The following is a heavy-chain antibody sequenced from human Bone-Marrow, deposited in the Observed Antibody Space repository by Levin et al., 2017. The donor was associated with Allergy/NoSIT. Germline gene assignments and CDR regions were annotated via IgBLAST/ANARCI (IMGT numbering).Heavy chain of an antibody. CDR2: IYYSGST. CDR3: ARVIAVAGGGWFDP. D-gene: IGHD6-19*01. V-gene: IGHV4-59*01. Sequence: SQTLSLPCTVSGGSISSSYWSWLRQPPGKGLEWIGYIYYSGSTNYNPSLKSRVTISVDTSKNQFSLKLSSVTAADTAVYYCARVIAVAGGGWFDPWGQGTLVTVSS. CDR1: GGSISSSY. J-gene: IGHJ5*02.